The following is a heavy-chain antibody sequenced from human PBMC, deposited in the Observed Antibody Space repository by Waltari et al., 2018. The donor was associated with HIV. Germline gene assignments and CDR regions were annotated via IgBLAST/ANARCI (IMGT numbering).Heavy chain of an antibody. J-gene: IGHJ4*02. Sequence: EVQLVESGGGLVKPGGSLRLSCAASGFTFTFYSMHWVRQAPGKGREWLSSRSSDSGYRSYADSVRGRFTISRDNAKTSLYLQMNSLRAEDTAVYHCARDFGSGSSGWYDYWGQGTLVTVSS. CDR1: GFTFTFYS. CDR3: ARDFGSGSSGWYDY. V-gene: IGHV3-21*02. D-gene: IGHD6-19*01. CDR2: RSSDSGYR.